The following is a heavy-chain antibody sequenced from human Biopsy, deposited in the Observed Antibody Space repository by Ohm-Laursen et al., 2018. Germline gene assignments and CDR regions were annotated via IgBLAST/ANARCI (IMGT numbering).Heavy chain of an antibody. CDR1: GGTFSNYG. J-gene: IGHJ1*01. D-gene: IGHD3-9*01. Sequence: SSVKVSCKAPGGTFSNYGVNWVRQAPGQGPEWLGGNIPILGAGNYAQKFQDRVTVAADTSTSTATMELRSLRSDDTAVYYCATKLTGYFHHWGQGTLVIVSS. V-gene: IGHV1-69*06. CDR3: ATKLTGYFHH. CDR2: NIPILGAG.